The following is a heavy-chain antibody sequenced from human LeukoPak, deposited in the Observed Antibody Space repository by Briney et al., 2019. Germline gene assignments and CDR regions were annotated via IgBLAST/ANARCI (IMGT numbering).Heavy chain of an antibody. CDR1: GGSISSYY. J-gene: IGHJ5*02. CDR3: ASSPLWSGYYNWFDP. Sequence: SETLSLTCTVSGGSISSYYWSWIRQPPGKGLEWIGYIYYSGSTNYNPSLKSRVTISVDTSKNQFSLKLSSVTAADTAVYYCASSPLWSGYYNWFDPWGRGTLVTVSS. CDR2: IYYSGST. D-gene: IGHD3-3*01. V-gene: IGHV4-59*08.